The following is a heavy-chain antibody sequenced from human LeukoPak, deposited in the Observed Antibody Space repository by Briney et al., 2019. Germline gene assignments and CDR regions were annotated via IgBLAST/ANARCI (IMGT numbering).Heavy chain of an antibody. Sequence: ASVKVSCKASGYTFTGYYMHWVRQAPGQGLEWMGWINPNSGGTNYAQKFQGRVTMTRDTSISTAYMELSRLRSDDTAVYYCAREAILGSGSFSPHWFDPWGQGTLVTVSS. CDR2: INPNSGGT. CDR1: GYTFTGYY. V-gene: IGHV1-2*02. J-gene: IGHJ5*02. CDR3: AREAILGSGSFSPHWFDP. D-gene: IGHD3-10*01.